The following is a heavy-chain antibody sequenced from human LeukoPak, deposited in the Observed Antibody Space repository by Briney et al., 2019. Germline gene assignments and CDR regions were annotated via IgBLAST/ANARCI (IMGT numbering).Heavy chain of an antibody. CDR3: ARVVDTASGAFDI. CDR1: GGSISSYY. V-gene: IGHV4-59*01. D-gene: IGHD5-18*01. J-gene: IGHJ3*02. Sequence: TXXTLSLTCTVSGGSISSYYWSWIRQPPGKGLEWGGYIYYSGSTNYNPSLKSRVTISVATSKNQFSLKLSSVTAADTAVYYCARVVDTASGAFDIWGQGTMVTVSS. CDR2: IYYSGST.